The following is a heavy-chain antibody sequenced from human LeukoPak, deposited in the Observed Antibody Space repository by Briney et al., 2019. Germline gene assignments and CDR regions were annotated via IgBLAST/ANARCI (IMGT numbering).Heavy chain of an antibody. CDR2: ISDSGDST. J-gene: IGHJ6*02. CDR3: AKVPYSDYGSGRPPFMDV. V-gene: IGHV3-23*01. CDR1: GFTFSNYA. D-gene: IGHD3-10*01. Sequence: GGSLRLSCEASGFTFSNYAMSWVRQAPGKGLEWVSTISDSGDSTYYADSVKGRFTISRDNYKNTLYLQMDSLRAEGAAIYYCAKVPYSDYGSGRPPFMDVWGQGTTVAVSS.